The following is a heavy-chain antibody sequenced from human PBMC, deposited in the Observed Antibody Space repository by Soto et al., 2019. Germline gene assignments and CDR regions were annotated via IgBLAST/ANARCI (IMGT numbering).Heavy chain of an antibody. V-gene: IGHV3-7*03. J-gene: IGHJ3*02. CDR1: GFTFSSYW. CDR2: IKQDGSEK. D-gene: IGHD3-22*01. Sequence: GGSLRLSCAASGFTFSSYWMSWVRQAPGKGLEWVANIKQDGSEKYYVDSVKGRFTISRDNAKNSLYLQMNSLRAEDTAVYYCARAITMIVVVDAFDIWGQGTMVTVSS. CDR3: ARAITMIVVVDAFDI.